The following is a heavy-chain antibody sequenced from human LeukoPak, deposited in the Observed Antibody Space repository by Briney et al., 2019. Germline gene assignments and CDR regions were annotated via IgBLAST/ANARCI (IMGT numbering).Heavy chain of an antibody. J-gene: IGHJ4*02. CDR1: NYSTSSGYY. CDR3: ARGGKWLYYFDY. V-gene: IGHV4-38-2*02. D-gene: IGHD6-19*01. Sequence: SETLSLTYTVSNYSTSSGYYWGWIRQPPGKGLEWIGSIDHSGSTYYNPSLKSRVTISVDTSKNQFSLKLTSVTAADTAVYYCARGGKWLYYFDYWGQGTLVTVSS. CDR2: IDHSGST.